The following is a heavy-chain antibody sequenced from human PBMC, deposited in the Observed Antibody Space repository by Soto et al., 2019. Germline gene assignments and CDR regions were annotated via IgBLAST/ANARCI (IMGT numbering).Heavy chain of an antibody. J-gene: IGHJ5*02. D-gene: IGHD3-22*01. CDR2: IKQDGSEK. CDR1: GFTFSSYW. CDR3: ARDTYYYDSSGYFDP. Sequence: GGSLILSCAASGFTFSSYWMSWVRQAPGKGLEWVANIKQDGSEKYYVDSVKGRFTISRDNAKNSLYLQMNSLRAEDTAVYYCARDTYYYDSSGYFDPWGQGTLVTVSS. V-gene: IGHV3-7*05.